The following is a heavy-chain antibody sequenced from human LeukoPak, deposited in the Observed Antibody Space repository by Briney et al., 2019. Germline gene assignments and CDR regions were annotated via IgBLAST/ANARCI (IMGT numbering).Heavy chain of an antibody. CDR1: GFMFSCLE. V-gene: IGHV3-48*03. CDR3: ARLTTIFRLIIMTEGYHTDMDV. CDR2: INFSADII. Sequence: GGSLRLSCAACGFMFSCLEMRWVRQTPGKGLGWASSINFSADIIYYGDSVRGRITTSRDNAKNSLFLQVNSLRAEDTAVYHCARLTTIFRLIIMTEGYHTDMDVWGQGATVTVSS. J-gene: IGHJ6*02. D-gene: IGHD3-9*01.